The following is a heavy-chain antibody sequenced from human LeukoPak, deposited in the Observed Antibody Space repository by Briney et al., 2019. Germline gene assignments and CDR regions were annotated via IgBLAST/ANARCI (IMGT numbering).Heavy chain of an antibody. D-gene: IGHD3-3*01. CDR3: ARPRSGYSHDAFDI. Sequence: SETLSLTCTVSGGSTSSYYWSWIRQPAGKGLEWIGRIYVSGSTTYNPSLKSRVTISVDTSKNQFSLKLSSVTAADTAVYYCARPRSGYSHDAFDIWGQGTMVTVSS. J-gene: IGHJ3*02. CDR1: GGSTSSYY. CDR2: IYVSGST. V-gene: IGHV4-4*07.